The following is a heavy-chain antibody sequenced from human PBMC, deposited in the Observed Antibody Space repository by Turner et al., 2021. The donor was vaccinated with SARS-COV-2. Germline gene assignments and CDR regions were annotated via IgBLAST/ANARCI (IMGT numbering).Heavy chain of an antibody. CDR3: AVVDATPWSNRGYC. Sequence: QPQLQESGPGLVKPSETLSLTCPVPGGSISSSSYYWGWNRQPPGKGLEWIGSNSGNTYYNPSLKSRVTISVDTSKNQFSLKLSSVTAADTAVFFCAVVDATPWSNRGYCWGQGTLVTVSS. CDR1: GGSISSSSYY. D-gene: IGHD2-15*01. J-gene: IGHJ4*02. V-gene: IGHV4-39*01. CDR2: NSGNT.